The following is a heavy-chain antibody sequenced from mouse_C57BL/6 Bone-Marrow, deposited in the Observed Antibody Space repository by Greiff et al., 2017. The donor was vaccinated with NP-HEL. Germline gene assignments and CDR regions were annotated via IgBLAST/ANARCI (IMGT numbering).Heavy chain of an antibody. V-gene: IGHV1-63*01. CDR1: GYTFTNYW. CDR3: ARKDYGSSWYFDV. CDR2: IYPGGGYT. D-gene: IGHD1-1*01. Sequence: VQLQQSGAELVRPGTSVKMSCKASGYTFTNYWIGWAKQRPGHGLEWIGDIYPGGGYTNYHEKFKGKATLTADKSSSTAYMQFSSLTSEGTAIYYCARKDYGSSWYFDVWGTGTTVTVSS. J-gene: IGHJ1*03.